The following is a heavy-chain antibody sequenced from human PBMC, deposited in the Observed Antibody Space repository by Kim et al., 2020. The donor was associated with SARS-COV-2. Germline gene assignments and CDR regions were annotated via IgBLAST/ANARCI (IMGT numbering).Heavy chain of an antibody. V-gene: IGHV1-18*01. CDR1: GYTFTSYG. Sequence: ASVKVSCKASGYTFTSYGISWVRQAPGQGLEWMGWISAYNGNTNYAQKLQGRVTMTTDTSTSTAYMELRSLRSDDTAVYYCAREGDCSSTSCYDNYYYYYGMDVWGQGTTVTVSS. D-gene: IGHD2-2*01. CDR2: ISAYNGNT. CDR3: AREGDCSSTSCYDNYYYYYGMDV. J-gene: IGHJ6*02.